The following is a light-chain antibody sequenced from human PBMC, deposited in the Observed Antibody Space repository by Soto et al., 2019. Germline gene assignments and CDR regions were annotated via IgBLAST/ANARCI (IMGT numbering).Light chain of an antibody. V-gene: IGKV1-9*01. J-gene: IGKJ3*01. CDR3: QQLNSYPSIT. CDR2: GAS. CDR1: QGVRSY. Sequence: DIQMTQSPSILSASVGDRVTITCRASQGVRSYLAWYQQKPGQAPKLLIYGASTLQSGVPSRFSGSGSGTDFTLTISNLPPEDFATYYCQQLNSYPSITFGPGTKVDIK.